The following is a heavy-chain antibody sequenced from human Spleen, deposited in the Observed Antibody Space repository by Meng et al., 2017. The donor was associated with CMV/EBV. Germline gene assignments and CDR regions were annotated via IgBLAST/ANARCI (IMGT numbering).Heavy chain of an antibody. Sequence: GGSLISCAGSGFTFSSYAMSWVRQAPGKGLEWVSAISGSGGSTYYADSVKGRFTISRDNSKNTLYLQMNSLRAEDTAVYYCAKDPRIAAAFQLLWFGESLRDNGMDVWGQGTTVTVSS. J-gene: IGHJ6*02. V-gene: IGHV3-23*01. CDR1: GFTFSSYA. CDR3: AKDPRIAAAFQLLWFGESLRDNGMDV. D-gene: IGHD3-10*01. CDR2: ISGSGGST.